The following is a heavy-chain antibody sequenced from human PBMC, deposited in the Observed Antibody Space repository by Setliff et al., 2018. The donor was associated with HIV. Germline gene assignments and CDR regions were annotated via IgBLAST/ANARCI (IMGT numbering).Heavy chain of an antibody. J-gene: IGHJ4*02. D-gene: IGHD1-26*01. CDR1: GYTFTNYV. Sequence: GASVKVSGKASGYTFTNYVIHWVRQAPGQRLEWMGWINPGNGNTKYSQKFQGRVTITRDTSATTAYMELSSLRSEDTAIFYCARGWEGGMDYWGQGTLVTVSS. CDR3: ARGWEGGMDY. V-gene: IGHV1-3*01. CDR2: INPGNGNT.